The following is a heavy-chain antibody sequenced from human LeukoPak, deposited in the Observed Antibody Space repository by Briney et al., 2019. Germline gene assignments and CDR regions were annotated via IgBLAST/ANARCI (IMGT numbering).Heavy chain of an antibody. CDR1: GGSISSYY. CDR2: IYYSGST. D-gene: IGHD4-17*01. Sequence: SETLSLTCTVSGGSISSYYWSWIRQPPGKGLEWIGYIYYSGSTNYNPSLKSRVTISVDTSKNQFSLKLSSVTAADTAVYYCARDGTGVTTKWYFDLWGRGTLVTVSS. V-gene: IGHV4-59*01. CDR3: ARDGTGVTTKWYFDL. J-gene: IGHJ2*01.